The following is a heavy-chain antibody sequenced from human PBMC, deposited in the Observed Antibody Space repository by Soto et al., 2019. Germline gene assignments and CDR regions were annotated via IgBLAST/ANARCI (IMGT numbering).Heavy chain of an antibody. V-gene: IGHV4-59*11. D-gene: IGHD2-2*01. CDR1: GVSTSNHY. CDR2: IYYRGTT. Sequence: QVQLQESGPGLVKPSETLSLTCSVSGVSTSNHYWTWIRKPPGQGPEWIGCIYYRGTTNYNASFNSRVTISVDTSKHQFSLKLTSVTTADTAVYYCARGGGSPYHDREFDYWGQGILVTVSS. J-gene: IGHJ4*02. CDR3: ARGGGSPYHDREFDY.